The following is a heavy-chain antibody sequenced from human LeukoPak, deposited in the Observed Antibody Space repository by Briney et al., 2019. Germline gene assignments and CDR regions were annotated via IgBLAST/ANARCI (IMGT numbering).Heavy chain of an antibody. CDR2: ISGSNSTI. D-gene: IGHD3-10*01. V-gene: IGHV3-48*04. CDR1: GFTFNTYG. Sequence: PGGSLRLSCAASGFTFNTYGMNWVRQAPGKGLEWLSYISGSNSTIYYADSVKGRFTISRDNAKNSLYLQMNSLKAEDTAVYYCAREREWFGELLCGSFGYWGQGTLVTVSS. J-gene: IGHJ4*02. CDR3: AREREWFGELLCGSFGY.